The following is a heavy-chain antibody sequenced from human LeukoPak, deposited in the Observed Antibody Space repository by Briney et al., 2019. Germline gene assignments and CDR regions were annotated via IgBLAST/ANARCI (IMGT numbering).Heavy chain of an antibody. Sequence: KPSETLSLTCTVSGGSISSYYWSWIRQPPGKGLEWIGYIYYSGSTNYNPSLKSPVTISVDTSKNQFSLRLSSVTAADTAVYFCARGQKYRYGYTVTELGSGYFDYWGQGTLVTVSS. CDR1: GGSISSYY. D-gene: IGHD5-18*01. CDR3: ARGQKYRYGYTVTELGSGYFDY. CDR2: IYYSGST. J-gene: IGHJ4*02. V-gene: IGHV4-59*12.